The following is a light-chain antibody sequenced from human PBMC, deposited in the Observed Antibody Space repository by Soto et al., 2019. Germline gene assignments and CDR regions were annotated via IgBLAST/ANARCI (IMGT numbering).Light chain of an antibody. Sequence: EIVLTQSPGTLSLSPGATATLSCRASQSVSRNYLAWLQQKPGQAPRLLIHGASSRAAGTPDRFSGSGSGTDFTLTISRLEPEDFSVYFCHHYGDSPIYTFGPGTKVDFK. CDR1: QSVSRNY. CDR3: HHYGDSPIYT. V-gene: IGKV3-20*01. J-gene: IGKJ3*01. CDR2: GAS.